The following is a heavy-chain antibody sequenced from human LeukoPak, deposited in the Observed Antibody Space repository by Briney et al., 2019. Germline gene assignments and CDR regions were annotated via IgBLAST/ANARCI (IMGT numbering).Heavy chain of an antibody. CDR2: VYHSGTT. CDR3: ARVGQWHLGRYYMDV. J-gene: IGHJ6*03. V-gene: IGHV4-38-2*02. D-gene: IGHD6-19*01. CDR1: GYSITNDYY. Sequence: SETLSLTCTVSGYSITNDYYWGWIRQPPGKGLEWIGSVYHSGTTYYNPSLKSRVSISGDTSKNQISMKLSSVTAADTAVYYCARVGQWHLGRYYMDVWGKGTTVTASS.